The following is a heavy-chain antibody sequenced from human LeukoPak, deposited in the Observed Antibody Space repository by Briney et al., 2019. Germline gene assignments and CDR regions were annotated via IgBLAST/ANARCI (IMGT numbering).Heavy chain of an antibody. CDR3: ARGTRHTYTERRRGDSTGYYFDY. CDR2: SNLNGGST. CDR1: GYTFTSYY. Sequence: GASVKVSCKASGYTFTSYYMHWVRQALGQGLDWMGVSNLNGGSTTYAQGLQGRVTMTSDTSTSTVYMEVSSLRSEDTAVYYCARGTRHTYTERRRGDSTGYYFDYWGQGTLVTVSS. J-gene: IGHJ4*02. V-gene: IGHV1-46*04. D-gene: IGHD3-22*01.